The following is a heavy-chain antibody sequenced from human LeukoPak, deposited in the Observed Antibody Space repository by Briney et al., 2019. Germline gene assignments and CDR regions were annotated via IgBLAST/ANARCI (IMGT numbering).Heavy chain of an antibody. CDR2: MFFGGAT. J-gene: IGHJ4*02. V-gene: IGHV3-53*05. CDR3: VRGGHVVVVTSFPARLYYFIS. Sequence: GGSLRLSCAASGFSVSNTYMTWVRQAPGKGLEWVASMFFGGATYYADSVNGRFTISRDNSRNTVYLQMSRLRTEDTAVYYCVRGGHVVVVTSFPARLYYFISWGQGTLVTVSS. CDR1: GFSVSNTY. D-gene: IGHD2-21*02.